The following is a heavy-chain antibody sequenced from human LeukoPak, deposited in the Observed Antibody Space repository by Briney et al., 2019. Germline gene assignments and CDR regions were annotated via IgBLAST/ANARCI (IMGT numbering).Heavy chain of an antibody. D-gene: IGHD3-22*01. CDR2: ISTDSRTI. J-gene: IGHJ4*03. CDR3: TTYFDTTGYFEEAYDK. Sequence: GGSLRLSCAPSGFPFSRYSMDWVRQAPGKGLEWVAYISTDSRTIYSGDSVKGRFSISRDNDKSLLYLQMGNLRVEDTAVYYCTTYFDTTGYFEEAYDKWAQGTLVTVSA. V-gene: IGHV3-48*01. CDR1: GFPFSRYS.